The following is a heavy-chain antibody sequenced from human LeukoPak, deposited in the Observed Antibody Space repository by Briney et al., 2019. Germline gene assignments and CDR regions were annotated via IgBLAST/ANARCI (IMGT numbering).Heavy chain of an antibody. D-gene: IGHD3-10*01. Sequence: GASLQISCQGSGYSFPNYCIGWVRQVPGKGLEWMGIIYPGDSDTRYSPSFQGQVTISAHKSINTAYLRWSSLKASDTAMYYCARRYGSGSYYYYGMDVWGHGTTVTVSS. CDR1: GYSFPNYC. CDR2: IYPGDSDT. CDR3: ARRYGSGSYYYYGMDV. J-gene: IGHJ6*02. V-gene: IGHV5-51*01.